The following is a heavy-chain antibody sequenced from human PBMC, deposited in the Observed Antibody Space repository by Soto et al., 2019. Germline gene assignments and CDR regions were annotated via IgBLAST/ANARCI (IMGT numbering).Heavy chain of an antibody. D-gene: IGHD3-16*02. CDR2: MFYSGST. CDR3: ARQSIPIGEVIARDGFDI. J-gene: IGHJ3*02. Sequence: QVQLQESGPGLVKPSETLSLTCSVSGGSISSTKYYWGWIRQPPGKGLEWIGSMFYSGSTDDNPSLQSRVTLSADTSKSQFSLKLSSVTAADTAVYYCARQSIPIGEVIARDGFDIWGQGTMVTVSS. V-gene: IGHV4-39*01. CDR1: GGSISSTKYY.